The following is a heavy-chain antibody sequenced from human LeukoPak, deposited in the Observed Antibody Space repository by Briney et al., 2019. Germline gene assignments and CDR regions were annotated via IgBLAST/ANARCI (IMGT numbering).Heavy chain of an antibody. V-gene: IGHV3-48*04. CDR1: GFTFSSYS. CDR3: ARELKLSVYYYMDV. D-gene: IGHD4-23*01. J-gene: IGHJ6*03. CDR2: ISSSSSTI. Sequence: GGSLRLSCAASGFTFSSYSMNWVRQAPGKGLEWVSYISSSSSTIYYADSVKGRFTISRDNAKNSLYLQMNSLRAEDTAVYYCARELKLSVYYYMDVWGKGTTVTVS.